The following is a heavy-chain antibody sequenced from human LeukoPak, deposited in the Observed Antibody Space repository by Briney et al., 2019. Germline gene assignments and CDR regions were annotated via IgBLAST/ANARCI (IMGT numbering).Heavy chain of an antibody. V-gene: IGHV4-61*01. D-gene: IGHD1-1*01. Sequence: SETLSLTCTVSGDSINSINKYYWSWIRQSPGKGLEWIGYISYSGSTNYNPSLKSRVTISVDTSKNQFSLKLTSVTAADTAVYYCVRGGPENDNWRYYVDFWGQGTLVTVPS. CDR2: ISYSGST. J-gene: IGHJ4*02. CDR1: GDSINSINKYY. CDR3: VRGGPENDNWRYYVDF.